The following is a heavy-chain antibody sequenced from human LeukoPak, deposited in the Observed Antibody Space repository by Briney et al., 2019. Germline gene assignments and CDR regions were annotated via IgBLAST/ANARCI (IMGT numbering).Heavy chain of an antibody. Sequence: PSETLSLTCTVSGGSISYGGYYWTWIHQHPGKGLEWIGYIYYSGDTYYNPSLKSRVTISVDTSKNHFSLRLSSVTAADTAVYYCARRVPDSSAPGIAFDIWGQGTMVTVSS. CDR1: GGSISYGGYY. J-gene: IGHJ3*02. V-gene: IGHV4-31*03. D-gene: IGHD3-22*01. CDR3: ARRVPDSSAPGIAFDI. CDR2: IYYSGDT.